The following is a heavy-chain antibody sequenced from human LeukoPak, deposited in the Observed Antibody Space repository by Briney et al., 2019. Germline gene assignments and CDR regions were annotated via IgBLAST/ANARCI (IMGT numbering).Heavy chain of an antibody. CDR2: ISAYNGNT. CDR3: ARWGIAAGRDAFDI. D-gene: IGHD6-13*01. V-gene: IGHV1-18*01. Sequence: ASVKVSCKASGYTFTSYGISWVRQAPGQGLEWMGWISAYNGNTNYAQKLQGRVTMTTDTSTSTAYMELRRLRSGDTAVYYCARWGIAAGRDAFDIWGQGTMVTVSS. CDR1: GYTFTSYG. J-gene: IGHJ3*02.